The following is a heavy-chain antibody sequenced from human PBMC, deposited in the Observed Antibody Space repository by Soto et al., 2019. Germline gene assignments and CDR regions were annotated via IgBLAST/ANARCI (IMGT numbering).Heavy chain of an antibody. CDR2: ISGSGGST. Sequence: GGSLRLSCAASGFTFSSYAMSWVRQAPGKGLEWVSAISGSGGSTYYADSVKGRFTISRDNSKNTLYLQMNSLRAEDTAVYYCAKDWGRYFDWFKSFDYWGQGTLVTVSS. V-gene: IGHV3-23*01. J-gene: IGHJ4*02. CDR3: AKDWGRYFDWFKSFDY. D-gene: IGHD3-9*01. CDR1: GFTFSSYA.